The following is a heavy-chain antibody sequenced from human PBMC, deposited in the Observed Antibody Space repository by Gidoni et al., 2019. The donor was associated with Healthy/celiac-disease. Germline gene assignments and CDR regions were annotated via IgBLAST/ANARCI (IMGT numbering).Heavy chain of an antibody. CDR2: IYYSLCP. V-gene: IGHV4-31*03. CDR3: ARATYITMVRGGPSLWFDP. Sequence: QVQLQESGPGLVKPSQPLSLTCTVSGGSISSGGYYWSWILQHPGKGLEWIVYIYYSLCPYYNPSIKCRVTISVVTSKNQFSLKLSSVTAADTAVYYCARATYITMVRGGPSLWFDPWGQGTLVTVSS. D-gene: IGHD3-10*01. CDR1: GGSISSGGYY. J-gene: IGHJ5*02.